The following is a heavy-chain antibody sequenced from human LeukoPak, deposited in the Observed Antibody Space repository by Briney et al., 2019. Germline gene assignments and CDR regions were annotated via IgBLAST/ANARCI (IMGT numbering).Heavy chain of an antibody. V-gene: IGHV4-59*08. Sequence: PSETLSLTCAVYGGSFSGYYWSWIRQPPGKGLEWIGYIYYSGSTNYNPSLKSRVTISVDTSKNQFSLKLSSVTAADTAVYYCARQTLGSAFDIWGQGTMVTVSS. CDR1: GGSFSGYY. D-gene: IGHD2-15*01. J-gene: IGHJ3*02. CDR2: IYYSGST. CDR3: ARQTLGSAFDI.